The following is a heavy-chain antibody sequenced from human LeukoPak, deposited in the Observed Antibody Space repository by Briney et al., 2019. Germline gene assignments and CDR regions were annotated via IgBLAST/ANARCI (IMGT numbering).Heavy chain of an antibody. CDR3: AREFGGRARLPLDY. CDR2: ISSSSSYI. D-gene: IGHD3-16*01. Sequence: GGSLRLSCAASGFTFSSYSMNWVRQAPGKGLEWVSSISSSSSYIYYADSVKGRFTISRDNAKNSLYLQMNSLRAEDTAVYYCAREFGGRARLPLDYWGQGTLVTVSS. CDR1: GFTFSSYS. J-gene: IGHJ4*02. V-gene: IGHV3-21*01.